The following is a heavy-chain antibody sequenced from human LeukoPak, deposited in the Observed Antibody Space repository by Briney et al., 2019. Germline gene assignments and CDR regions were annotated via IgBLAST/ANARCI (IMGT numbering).Heavy chain of an antibody. J-gene: IGHJ4*02. CDR2: MNPNGGNT. V-gene: IGHV1-8*01. CDR1: GYTFTSYD. CDR3: ARGLVRGVILSGY. Sequence: ASVKVSCKASGYTFTSYDINWVRQATGQGLEWMGWMNPNGGNTGYAQKFQGRVTMTRNTSISTAYMELSSLRSEDTTVYYCARGLVRGVILSGYWGQGTLVTVSS. D-gene: IGHD3-10*01.